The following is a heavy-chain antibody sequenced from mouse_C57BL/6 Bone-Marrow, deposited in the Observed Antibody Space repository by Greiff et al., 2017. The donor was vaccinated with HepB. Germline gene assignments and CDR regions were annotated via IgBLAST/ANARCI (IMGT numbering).Heavy chain of an antibody. J-gene: IGHJ4*01. D-gene: IGHD1-1*01. Sequence: QVQLQQSGAELARPGASVKLSCKASGYTFTSYGISWVKQRTGQGLEWIGEIYPRSGNTYYNEKFKGKATLTADKSSSTAYMELRSLTSEDSAVYFCARNSITTVVEDYYAMDYWGQGTSVTVSS. CDR3: ARNSITTVVEDYYAMDY. CDR1: GYTFTSYG. V-gene: IGHV1-81*01. CDR2: IYPRSGNT.